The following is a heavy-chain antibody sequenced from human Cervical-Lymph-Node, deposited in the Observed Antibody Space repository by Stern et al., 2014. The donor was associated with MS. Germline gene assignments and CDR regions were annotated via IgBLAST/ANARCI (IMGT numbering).Heavy chain of an antibody. V-gene: IGHV3-9*01. CDR1: GFIFDDYA. CDR3: VKSMGATYYYYAMDV. J-gene: IGHJ6*02. CDR2: LSWNSGTI. D-gene: IGHD1-26*01. Sequence: EVQLVESGGGLEQPGRSQRLSCAASGFIFDDYAMHWVRQAPGKGLEWVAGLSWNSGTIGYAESVKGRFTISRENARKSLYLQMNSLRAEDTALYYCVKSMGATYYYYAMDVWGQGTTVIVSS.